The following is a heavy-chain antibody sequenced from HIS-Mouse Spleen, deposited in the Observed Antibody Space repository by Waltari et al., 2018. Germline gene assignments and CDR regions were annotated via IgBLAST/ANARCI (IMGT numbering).Heavy chain of an antibody. V-gene: IGHV3-21*01. Sequence: EVQLVESGGGLVKPGGSLGNFCAASGFYLIVILMNVARQAPGKGLEWVSSISSSSSYIYYADSVKGRFTISRDNAKNSLYLQMNSLRAEDTAVYYCARLGGAGGMDVWGQGTTVTVSS. J-gene: IGHJ6*02. D-gene: IGHD3-16*01. CDR3: ARLGGAGGMDV. CDR2: ISSSSSYI. CDR1: GFYLIVIL.